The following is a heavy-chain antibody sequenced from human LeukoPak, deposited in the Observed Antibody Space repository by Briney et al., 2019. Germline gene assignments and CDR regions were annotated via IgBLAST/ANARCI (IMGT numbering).Heavy chain of an antibody. CDR3: ARDRACSNGVCSYFDY. CDR2: IYSSGTT. J-gene: IGHJ4*02. Sequence: SETLSLTCTVSGGSISGYFWSWIRLPAGKGLEWIGRIYSSGTTSYNPSLKSRVTMSVDTSKNQFSLRLTSVTAADTAVYYCARDRACSNGVCSYFDYWGQGTLITVSS. D-gene: IGHD2-8*01. CDR1: GGSISGYF. V-gene: IGHV4-4*07.